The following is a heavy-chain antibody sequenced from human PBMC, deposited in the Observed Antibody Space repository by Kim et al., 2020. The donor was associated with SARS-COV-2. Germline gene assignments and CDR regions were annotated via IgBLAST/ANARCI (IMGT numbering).Heavy chain of an antibody. D-gene: IGHD3-10*01. CDR2: ISAYNGNT. CDR3: ARDDYYYGSGSYFN. CDR1: GYTFTSYG. J-gene: IGHJ4*02. Sequence: ASVKVSCKASGYTFTSYGISWVRQAPGQGLEWMGWISAYNGNTNYAQKLQGRVTMTTDTSTSTAYMELRSLRSDDTAVYYCARDDYYYGSGSYFNWGQGTLVTVSS. V-gene: IGHV1-18*01.